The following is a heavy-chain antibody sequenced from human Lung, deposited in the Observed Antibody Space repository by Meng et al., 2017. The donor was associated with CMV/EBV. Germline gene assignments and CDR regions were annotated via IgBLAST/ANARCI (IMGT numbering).Heavy chain of an antibody. CDR3: ARHARGSLFYFDY. J-gene: IGHJ4*02. Sequence: SGGSFSSSYYSWGWIRQPPGKGLEWIGNIYYSGNTYYTPSLKSRVTISVDTSKNQFSLKLSSVTAADTAVYYCARHARGSLFYFDYWGQGTLVTVSS. D-gene: IGHD5-12*01. CDR2: IYYSGNT. V-gene: IGHV4-39*01. CDR1: GGSFSSSYYS.